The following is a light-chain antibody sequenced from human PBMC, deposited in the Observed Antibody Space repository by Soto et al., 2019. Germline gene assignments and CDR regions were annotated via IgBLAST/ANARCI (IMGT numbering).Light chain of an antibody. V-gene: IGKV1-5*01. CDR2: DAS. J-gene: IGKJ1*01. CDR3: QQYNRPWT. CDR1: QSISSW. Sequence: TQSPATLSASVGDRVTITCRASQSISSWLAWYQQKPGKAPKLLIYDASSLESGVPSRFSGSGSGTEITLTISSLQPDDFATYYCQQYNRPWTFGQGTKVDIK.